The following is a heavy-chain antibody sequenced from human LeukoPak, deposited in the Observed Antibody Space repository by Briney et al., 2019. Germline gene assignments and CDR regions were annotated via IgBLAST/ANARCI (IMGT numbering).Heavy chain of an antibody. Sequence: ASVKVSCKASGYTYTDYYLHWVRQAPGQGLEWMGWINPNNGGTNYAQKGQGRVTMTRDTSISTAYMELSRLRSADTAVYYCARDLVGVIAGVGFDPWGQRTLATVSS. CDR3: ARDLVGVIAGVGFDP. D-gene: IGHD6-13*01. CDR1: GYTYTDYY. J-gene: IGHJ5*02. V-gene: IGHV1-2*02. CDR2: INPNNGGT.